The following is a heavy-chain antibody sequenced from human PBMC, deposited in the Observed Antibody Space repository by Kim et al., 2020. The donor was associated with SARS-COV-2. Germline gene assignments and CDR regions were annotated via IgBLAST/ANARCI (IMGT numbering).Heavy chain of an antibody. CDR3: AREGAHYTGYSGSYHAPDWY. CDR2: ISSSGSTI. D-gene: IGHD1-26*01. Sequence: GGSLRLSCAASGFTFSSYEMNWVRQAPGKGLEWVSYISSSGSTIYYADSVKGRFTISRDNAKNSLYLQMNSLRAEDTAVYYCAREGAHYTGYSGSYHAPDWYWGQGTLVTVSS. V-gene: IGHV3-48*03. J-gene: IGHJ4*02. CDR1: GFTFSSYE.